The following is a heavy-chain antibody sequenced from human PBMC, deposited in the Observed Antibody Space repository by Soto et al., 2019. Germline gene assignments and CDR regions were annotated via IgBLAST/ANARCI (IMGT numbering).Heavy chain of an antibody. J-gene: IGHJ6*03. V-gene: IGHV1-18*01. CDR2: ISAFNGNT. CDR1: GYSFTNYG. CDR3: ARDRGVAPPVAGNTHYYYYMDV. D-gene: IGHD6-13*01. Sequence: QDQLVQSGAEVKKPGASVTVSCKASGYSFTNYGVTWVRQAPGQGLEWMGWISAFNGNTHYAQNLQGRVTMTPDASTSTAYMELRSLRPDDTAVYYCARDRGVAPPVAGNTHYYYYMDVWGKGTTVTVSS.